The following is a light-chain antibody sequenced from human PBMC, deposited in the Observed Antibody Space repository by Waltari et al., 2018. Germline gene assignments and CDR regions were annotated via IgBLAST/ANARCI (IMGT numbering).Light chain of an antibody. CDR1: QGINID. CDR2: AAS. J-gene: IGKJ3*01. V-gene: IGKV1-6*01. CDR3: QQSYSVPRGGFA. Sequence: AIQMTQSPSSLSASVGDSVTITCRASQGINIDVGWYQQQPGKAPKLLIYAASTLQSGVPSRFSGSGSGTDFTLTIDSLQPEDFATYYCQQSYSVPRGGFAFGPGTKVDIK.